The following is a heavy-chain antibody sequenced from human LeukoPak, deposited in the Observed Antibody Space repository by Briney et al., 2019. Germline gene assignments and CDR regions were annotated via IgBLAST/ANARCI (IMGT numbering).Heavy chain of an antibody. V-gene: IGHV4-61*02. CDR3: ARGPTRNYYDKTWAFDI. J-gene: IGHJ3*02. CDR2: IYTSGST. CDR1: GGSISSGSYY. Sequence: SETLSLTCTASGGSISSGSYYWSWIRQPAGKGLEWIGRIYTSGSTNYNPSLKSRVTISVDTSKNQFSLKLSSVTAADTAVYYCARGPTRNYYDKTWAFDIWGQGTMVTVSS. D-gene: IGHD3-22*01.